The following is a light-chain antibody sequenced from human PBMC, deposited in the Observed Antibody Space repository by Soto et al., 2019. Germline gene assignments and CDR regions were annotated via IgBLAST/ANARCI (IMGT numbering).Light chain of an antibody. Sequence: DLQMTPSPLSLSASVGDRVTITCRASQSISNYLNWYQHKPGKVPKLLIYAASSLQSGVPTRFSGSGSGTDFTLAINSLQPEDCATYYCQQSYGTPLTFGGGTKIEI. CDR3: QQSYGTPLT. CDR2: AAS. CDR1: QSISNY. V-gene: IGKV1-39*01. J-gene: IGKJ4*01.